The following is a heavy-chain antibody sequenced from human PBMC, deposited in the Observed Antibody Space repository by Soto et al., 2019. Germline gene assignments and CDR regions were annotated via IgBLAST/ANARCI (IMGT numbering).Heavy chain of an antibody. CDR3: ARDPHNELLVGLCGMDV. CDR1: GYTFTGYY. CDR2: INPNSGST. J-gene: IGHJ6*02. Sequence: ASVKVSCKASGYTFTGYYMHWVRQAPGQGLEWMGWINPNSGSTNYAQKFQGRVTITRDTSISTAYMELSRLRSDDTAMYYCARDPHNELLVGLCGMDVWGQGTTVTVSS. V-gene: IGHV1-2*02. D-gene: IGHD2-15*01.